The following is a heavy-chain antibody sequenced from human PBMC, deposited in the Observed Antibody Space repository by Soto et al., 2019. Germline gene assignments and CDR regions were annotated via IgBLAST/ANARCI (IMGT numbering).Heavy chain of an antibody. Sequence: EVQLLEFGGGLVQPGGSLRLSCAASEFTFSSYGMSWVRQAPGKGLEWVSTVSGSGGSTYSADSVRGRFTISRENSKNTLDLQMNGLRGEDTAVYYCAKASSGLIRGAFAIWGQGTMVTVSS. CDR2: VSGSGGST. CDR1: EFTFSSYG. V-gene: IGHV3-23*01. J-gene: IGHJ3*02. D-gene: IGHD6-19*01. CDR3: AKASSGLIRGAFAI.